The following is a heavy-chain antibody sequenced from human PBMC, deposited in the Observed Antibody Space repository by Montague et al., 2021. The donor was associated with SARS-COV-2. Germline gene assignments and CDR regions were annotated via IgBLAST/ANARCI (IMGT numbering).Heavy chain of an antibody. CDR1: GGSISSGGYY. CDR2: IYYSGST. Sequence: TLSLTCTVSGGSISSGGYYWSWIRQHPGKGLEWIGYIYYSGSTYYXPSLKSRVTISVDTSKNQFSLKLSSMTAADTAVYYCARVVTIFGVGDTFDYWGQGTLVTVSS. D-gene: IGHD3-3*01. V-gene: IGHV4-31*03. CDR3: ARVVTIFGVGDTFDY. J-gene: IGHJ4*02.